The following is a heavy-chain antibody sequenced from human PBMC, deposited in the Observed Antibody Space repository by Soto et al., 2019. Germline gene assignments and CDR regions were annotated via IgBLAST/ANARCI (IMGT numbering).Heavy chain of an antibody. Sequence: QLQLQESGSGLVKPSQTLSLTCAVSGGSISSGGYSSSWIRQPPGKGLEWIGYIYHSGSTYYNPSLKSRVTISVDRSKNQFSLKLSSVTAADSAVYYCAGSGYYHNSGTDVWGQGTTVTVSS. CDR1: GGSISSGGYS. J-gene: IGHJ6*02. CDR3: AGSGYYHNSGTDV. V-gene: IGHV4-30-2*01. CDR2: IYHSGST. D-gene: IGHD3-22*01.